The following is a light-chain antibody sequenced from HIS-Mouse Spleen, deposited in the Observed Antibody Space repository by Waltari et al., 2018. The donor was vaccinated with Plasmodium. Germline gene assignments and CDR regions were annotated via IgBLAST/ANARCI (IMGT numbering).Light chain of an antibody. V-gene: IGLV2-23*01. CDR1: SSDVGSYHL. CDR2: EGS. Sequence: PGQSITISCTGTSSDVGSYHLVSWYQQHPGKAPKLMIYEGSKRPSGVSNRFSGSKSGNTASLTISGLQAEDEADYYCCSYAGSSTYVFGTGTKVTVL. CDR3: CSYAGSSTYV. J-gene: IGLJ1*01.